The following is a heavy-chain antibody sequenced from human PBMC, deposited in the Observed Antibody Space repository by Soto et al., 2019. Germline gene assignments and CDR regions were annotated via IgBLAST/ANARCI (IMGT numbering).Heavy chain of an antibody. CDR2: ISAYNGNT. V-gene: IGHV1-18*01. Sequence: ASVKVSCKASGYTFTSYGISWVRQAPGQGLEWMGWISAYNGNTNYAQKLQGRVTMTTDTSTGTAYMELRSLKTEDTAVYYCTIGSIPTNPTPKNNWFDPWGQGTLVTVSS. J-gene: IGHJ5*02. D-gene: IGHD3-3*01. CDR1: GYTFTSYG. CDR3: TIGSIPTNPTPKNNWFDP.